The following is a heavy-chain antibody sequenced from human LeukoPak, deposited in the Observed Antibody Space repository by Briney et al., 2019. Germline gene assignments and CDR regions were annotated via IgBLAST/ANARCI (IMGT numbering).Heavy chain of an antibody. V-gene: IGHV3-30*02. CDR3: AKDRDYYDSSGYPPYNWFDP. CDR1: GFSFSDYG. J-gene: IGHJ5*02. Sequence: GGSLRLSCEASGFSFSDYGMHWVRQAPGKGLEWVAFIRYNGDNKYYADSVKGRFTVSRDNSKNTLYLQMNSLRAEDTAVYYCAKDRDYYDSSGYPPYNWFDPWGQGTLVTVSS. CDR2: IRYNGDNK. D-gene: IGHD3-22*01.